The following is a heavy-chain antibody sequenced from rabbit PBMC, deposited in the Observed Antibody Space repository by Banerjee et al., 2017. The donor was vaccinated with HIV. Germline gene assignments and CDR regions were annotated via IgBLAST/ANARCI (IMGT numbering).Heavy chain of an antibody. CDR2: IDPVFGST. J-gene: IGHJ4*01. V-gene: IGHV1S7*01. D-gene: IGHD6-1*01. CDR1: GFDFSSYY. Sequence: QLKESGGGLVQPGGSLKLSCKASGFDFSSYYMSWVRQAPGKGLEWIGYIDPVFGSTYYASWVNGRFTISSHNAQNTVDLQMNSLTAADTATYFCARSLYTYGYAGYAYPNYFNLWGPGTLVTVS. CDR3: ARSLYTYGYAGYAYPNYFNL.